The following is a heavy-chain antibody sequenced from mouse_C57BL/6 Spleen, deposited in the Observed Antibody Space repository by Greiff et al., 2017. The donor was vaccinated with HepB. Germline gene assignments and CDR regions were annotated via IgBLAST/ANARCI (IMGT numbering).Heavy chain of an antibody. CDR1: GFTFSDFY. CDR3: ARDALMDY. Sequence: EVQLVESGGGLVQSGRSLRLSCATSGFTFSDFYMEWVRQAPGKGLEWIAASRNKANDYTTEYSVAVKGRFIVSRDTSQSILYLQMNALRAEDTAIYYCARDALMDYWGQGTSVTVSS. J-gene: IGHJ4*01. CDR2: SRNKANDYTT. V-gene: IGHV7-1*01.